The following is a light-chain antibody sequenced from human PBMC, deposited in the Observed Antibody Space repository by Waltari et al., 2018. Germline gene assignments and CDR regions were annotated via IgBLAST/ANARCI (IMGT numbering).Light chain of an antibody. CDR2: DAS. V-gene: IGKV3-11*01. CDR3: QERSNWPGGS. CDR1: QSVRTY. J-gene: IGKJ4*01. Sequence: EIVLTQSPATLSLSPGESATLSCRASQSVRTYLAWYQQKPGQAPRLLIYDASNRATGIPARFVGSGYGTDFTLTISSLEPEDFALYYCQERSNWPGGSFGGGTKVEIK.